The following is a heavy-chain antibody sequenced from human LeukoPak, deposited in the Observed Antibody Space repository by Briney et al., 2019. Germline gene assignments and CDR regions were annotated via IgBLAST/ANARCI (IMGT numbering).Heavy chain of an antibody. Sequence: ASVKVSCKVSGYTLTELSMHWVRQAPGKGLEWMGGFDPEDGETIYAQKFQGRVTMTEDTSTDTAYMELSSLRSEDAAVYYCATDGINYYDSSGYRTLDYWGQGTLVTVSS. CDR2: FDPEDGET. CDR1: GYTLTELS. V-gene: IGHV1-24*01. J-gene: IGHJ4*02. D-gene: IGHD3-22*01. CDR3: ATDGINYYDSSGYRTLDY.